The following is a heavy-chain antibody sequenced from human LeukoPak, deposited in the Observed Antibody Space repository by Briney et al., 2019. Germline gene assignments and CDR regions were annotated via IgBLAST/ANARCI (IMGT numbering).Heavy chain of an antibody. CDR3: AGSNTYSSGYYRFDY. CDR1: CGSISSYY. Sequence: PSETLSLTCTVSCGSISSYYWGWIRQPPGKGLEWIGYIYYSGSTNYNPSLKSRVTISVDTSKNQFSLKLSSVTAADTAVYYCAGSNTYSSGYYRFDYWGQGTLVTVSS. J-gene: IGHJ4*02. V-gene: IGHV4-59*01. CDR2: IYYSGST. D-gene: IGHD3-22*01.